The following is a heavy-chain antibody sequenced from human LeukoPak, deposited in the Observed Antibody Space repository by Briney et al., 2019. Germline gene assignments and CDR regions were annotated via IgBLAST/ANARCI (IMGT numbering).Heavy chain of an antibody. D-gene: IGHD2-2*01. CDR3: ARVPRVVPAATSMYYYYGMDV. CDR2: INHSGST. CDR1: GGSFSGYY. J-gene: IGHJ6*02. V-gene: IGHV4-34*01. Sequence: PSETLSLTCAVYGGSFSGYYWSWIRQPPGKGLEWIGEINHSGSTNYNPSLKSRVTISVDTSKNQFSLKLSSATAADTAVYYCARVPRVVPAATSMYYYYGMDVWGQGTTVTVSS.